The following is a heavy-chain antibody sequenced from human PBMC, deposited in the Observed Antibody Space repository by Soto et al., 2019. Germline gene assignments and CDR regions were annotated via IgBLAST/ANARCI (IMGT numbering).Heavy chain of an antibody. Sequence: SQALSRTCGISWVSVSSNSAACNCLRQSPSRGLEWLGRTYYRSKWYNDYAVSVESRITINPDTSKNHFSLQLNFVTPEDTAVYFCARGEQYSGRIFDYWGQGTLVTVSS. CDR3: ARGEQYSGRIFDY. V-gene: IGHV6-1*01. J-gene: IGHJ4*02. CDR1: WVSVSSNSAA. CDR2: TYYRSKWYN. D-gene: IGHD1-26*01.